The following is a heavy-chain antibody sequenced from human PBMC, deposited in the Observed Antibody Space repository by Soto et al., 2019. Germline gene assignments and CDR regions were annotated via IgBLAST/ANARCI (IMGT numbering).Heavy chain of an antibody. Sequence: ASVKVSCRASGYTFTSYGISWVRQAPGQGLEWMGWINPNSGGTNYAQKFQGWVTMTRDTSISTAYMELSRLRSDDTAVYYCARATAYYDFWSGYYTSRPTNYGMDVWGQGTTVTVSS. CDR3: ARATAYYDFWSGYYTSRPTNYGMDV. CDR2: INPNSGGT. V-gene: IGHV1-2*04. CDR1: GYTFTSYG. J-gene: IGHJ6*02. D-gene: IGHD3-3*01.